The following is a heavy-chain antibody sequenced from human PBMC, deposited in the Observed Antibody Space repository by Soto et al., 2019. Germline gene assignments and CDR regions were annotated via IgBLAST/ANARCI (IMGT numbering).Heavy chain of an antibody. CDR2: ISGSSQTI. CDR1: GFIFNTYS. D-gene: IGHD2-15*01. J-gene: IGHJ4*02. CDR3: ARTLSWRRGPFDS. Sequence: ESGGGLIQPGGSLRLSCAASGFIFNTYSMNWVRQAPGKGLKWVSYISGSSQTIFYADSVRGRFTISRDNANNSTYLQMVSLRDEDTAVYYCARTLSWRRGPFDSWGQGTLVTVSS. V-gene: IGHV3-48*02.